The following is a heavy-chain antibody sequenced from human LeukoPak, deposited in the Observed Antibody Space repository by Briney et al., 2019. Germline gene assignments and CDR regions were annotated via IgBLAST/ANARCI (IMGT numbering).Heavy chain of an antibody. Sequence: GRSLRLSCAASGFTFSSYGMHWVRQAPGKGLEWVAVISYDGSNKYYADSVKGRFTISRDNSKNTLYLQMNSLRAEDTAVYYCAKAGVRYFDWLLDYWGQGTLVTVSS. D-gene: IGHD3-9*01. CDR3: AKAGVRYFDWLLDY. CDR1: GFTFSSYG. V-gene: IGHV3-30*18. J-gene: IGHJ4*02. CDR2: ISYDGSNK.